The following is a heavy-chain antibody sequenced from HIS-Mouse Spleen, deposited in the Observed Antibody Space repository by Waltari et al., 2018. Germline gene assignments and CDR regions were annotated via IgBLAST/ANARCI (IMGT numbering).Heavy chain of an antibody. D-gene: IGHD6-13*01. CDR1: GGSISSSSYY. Sequence: QLQLQESGPGLVKPSETLSLTCTVSGGSISSSSYYWGWIRQPPGKGLEWIGSIDYSGSTSYNPPLKSRVTISVDTSKNQFSLKLSSVTAADTAVYYCAREIPYSSSWYDWYFDLWGRGTLVTVSA. V-gene: IGHV4-39*07. J-gene: IGHJ2*01. CDR2: IDYSGST. CDR3: AREIPYSSSWYDWYFDL.